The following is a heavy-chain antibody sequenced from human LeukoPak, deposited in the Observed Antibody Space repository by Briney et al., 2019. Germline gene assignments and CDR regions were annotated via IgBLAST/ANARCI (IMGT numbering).Heavy chain of an antibody. Sequence: GRSLRLFCAASGFIFSSYAMHWVRQAPGKGLEWVAVISYDGSNKYYADSVKGRFTISRDNSKNTLYLQMNSLRAEATAVYYCARDLTDSSGWYRFDYWGQGTLVTVSS. V-gene: IGHV3-30-3*01. D-gene: IGHD6-19*01. CDR3: ARDLTDSSGWYRFDY. J-gene: IGHJ4*02. CDR2: ISYDGSNK. CDR1: GFIFSSYA.